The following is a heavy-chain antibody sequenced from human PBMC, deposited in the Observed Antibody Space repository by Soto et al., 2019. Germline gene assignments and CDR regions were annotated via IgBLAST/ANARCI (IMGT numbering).Heavy chain of an antibody. J-gene: IGHJ3*02. CDR2: IIPIFGTA. D-gene: IGHD5-18*01. CDR1: GGTFSSYA. CDR3: ARDSGPQLWPYDAFDI. Sequence: GASVKVSCKASGGTFSSYAISWLRQAPGQGLEWMGGIIPIFGTANYAQKFQGRVTITADESTSTAYMELSSLRSEDTAVYYCARDSGPQLWPYDAFDIWGQGTMVTVSS. V-gene: IGHV1-69*13.